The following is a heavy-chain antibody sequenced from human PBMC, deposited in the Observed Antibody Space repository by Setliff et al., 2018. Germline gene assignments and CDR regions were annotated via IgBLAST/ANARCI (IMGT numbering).Heavy chain of an antibody. J-gene: IGHJ4*02. CDR2: ISPYSGNT. CDR1: GYTFTDYG. Sequence: ASVKVSCKASGYTFTDYGVTWVRQAPGQGLEWVGWISPYSGNTYYAPKFQGRLTMTTDTSTTTAYMELKSLRSDDTAIYYCSRLVRYCTRTSCQRLSGDDYWGQGALVTVSS. D-gene: IGHD2-2*01. CDR3: SRLVRYCTRTSCQRLSGDDY. V-gene: IGHV1-18*01.